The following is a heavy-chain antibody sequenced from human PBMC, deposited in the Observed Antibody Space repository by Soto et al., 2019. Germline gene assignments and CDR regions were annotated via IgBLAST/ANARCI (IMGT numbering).Heavy chain of an antibody. D-gene: IGHD3-9*01. CDR1: GGSISSSSYY. CDR2: IYYSGST. CDR3: ASYYDILTGYPDAFDI. Sequence: SETLSLTCTVSGGSISSSSYYWGRIRQPPGKGLEWIGSIYYSGSTYYNPSLKSRVTISVDTSKNQFSLKLSSVTAADTAVYYCASYYDILTGYPDAFDIWGQGTMVTV. V-gene: IGHV4-39*01. J-gene: IGHJ3*02.